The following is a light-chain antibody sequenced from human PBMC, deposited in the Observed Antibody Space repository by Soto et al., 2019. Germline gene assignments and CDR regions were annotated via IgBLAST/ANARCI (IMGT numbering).Light chain of an antibody. CDR3: QPDNRYST. CDR2: DAS. CDR1: QSISSW. Sequence: DIQMTQSPSTLSASVGDRVTITCRASQSISSWLAWYQQKPGKAPQALIYDASSLKSGVPSRFSGNGSGTEFSLIIRSLQPDDFATYYCQPDNRYSTLGQGT. V-gene: IGKV1-5*01. J-gene: IGKJ5*01.